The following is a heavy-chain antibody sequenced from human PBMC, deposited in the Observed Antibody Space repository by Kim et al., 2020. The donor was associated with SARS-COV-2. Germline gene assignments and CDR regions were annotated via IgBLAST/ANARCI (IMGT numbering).Heavy chain of an antibody. Sequence: PSVQGQVTISADKSISTAYLQWSSLEASDTAMYYCARGRITMIVPDAFDIWGQGTMVTVSS. D-gene: IGHD3-22*01. J-gene: IGHJ3*02. V-gene: IGHV5-51*01. CDR3: ARGRITMIVPDAFDI.